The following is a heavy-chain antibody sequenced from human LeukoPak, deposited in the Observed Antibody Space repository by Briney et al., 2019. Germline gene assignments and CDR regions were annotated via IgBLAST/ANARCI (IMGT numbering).Heavy chain of an antibody. J-gene: IGHJ4*02. CDR1: GFTFSSYS. V-gene: IGHV3-21*01. CDR2: ISSSSSYI. Sequence: GGSLRLSCAASGFTFSSYSMNWVSQAPGKGLEWVSSISSSSSYISYADSMKGRFTISRDNAKNSLYLQMNSLRAEDTAVYYCARGPYSSGWFDYWGQGTLVTVSS. CDR3: ARGPYSSGWFDY. D-gene: IGHD6-19*01.